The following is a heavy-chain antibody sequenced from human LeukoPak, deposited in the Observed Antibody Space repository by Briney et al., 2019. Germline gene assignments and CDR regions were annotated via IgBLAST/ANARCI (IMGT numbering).Heavy chain of an antibody. Sequence: SVKVSCKASGGTFSSYAISWVRQAPGQGLEWMGRIIPIFGTANYAKKFQGRVTITTDESTSTAYMELSSLRSEDTAVYYCARDRGIQLWSETFDYWGQGTLVTVSS. V-gene: IGHV1-69*05. CDR3: ARDRGIQLWSETFDY. CDR1: GGTFSSYA. J-gene: IGHJ4*02. D-gene: IGHD5-18*01. CDR2: IIPIFGTA.